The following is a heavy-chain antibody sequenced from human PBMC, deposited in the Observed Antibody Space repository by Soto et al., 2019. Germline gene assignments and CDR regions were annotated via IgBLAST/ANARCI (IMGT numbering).Heavy chain of an antibody. CDR1: GGSISSNNW. CDR3: ARNGGYTQEY. V-gene: IGHV4-4*02. D-gene: IGHD5-18*01. Sequence: QVQLQESGPGLVKPSGTLSLTCAVSGGSISSNNWWSWVRQSPGKGLEWIGEIYHSGSTNYNPSLKSLVTISVDKSKNQFSLNLSSVTAADTAVYYCARNGGYTQEYWGQGTLVTVSS. CDR2: IYHSGST. J-gene: IGHJ4*02.